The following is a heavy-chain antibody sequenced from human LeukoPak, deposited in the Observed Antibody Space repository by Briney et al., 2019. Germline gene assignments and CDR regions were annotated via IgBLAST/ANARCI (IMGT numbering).Heavy chain of an antibody. CDR1: GGSIRSSSYY. CDR3: ARLIGGLFDY. V-gene: IGHV4-39*01. J-gene: IGHJ4*02. D-gene: IGHD1-26*01. Sequence: KPSETLSLTCTVSGGSIRSSSYYWGWIRQPPGKGLEWIGSIYYSGSTYYNPSLKSRVTISVDTSKNQFSLKLSSVTAADTAVYYCARLIGGLFDYWGQGTLVTVSS. CDR2: IYYSGST.